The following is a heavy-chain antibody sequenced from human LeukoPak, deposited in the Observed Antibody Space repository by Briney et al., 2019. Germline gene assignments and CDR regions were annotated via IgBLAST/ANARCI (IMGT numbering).Heavy chain of an antibody. Sequence: GGSLRLSCEASGFTFGSHAMYWVRQAPGKGLEGVAGIFGSGGSPHYADPVKGRFTISRDNSRNTVYLQINSLRAEDTVVYYCGKTTVGYSSGQKPAWPVDYWGQGTLVTVSS. CDR1: GFTFGSHA. CDR2: IFGSGGSP. J-gene: IGHJ4*02. CDR3: GKTTVGYSSGQKPAWPVDY. D-gene: IGHD5-18*01. V-gene: IGHV3-23*01.